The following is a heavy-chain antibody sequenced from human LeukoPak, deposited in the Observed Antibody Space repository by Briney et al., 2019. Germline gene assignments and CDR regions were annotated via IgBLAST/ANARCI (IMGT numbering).Heavy chain of an antibody. D-gene: IGHD2-2*01. V-gene: IGHV3-30*02. CDR3: AKVRSTYNDY. J-gene: IGHJ4*02. CDR2: IRYDGSNK. Sequence: GGSLRLSCAASGLTFSSYGMHWVRQAPGKGLEWVAFIRYDGSNKYYADSVMGRFTISRDNSENTLYLQMNSLRTEDTAVFYCAKVRSTYNDYWGQGTLVTVS. CDR1: GLTFSSYG.